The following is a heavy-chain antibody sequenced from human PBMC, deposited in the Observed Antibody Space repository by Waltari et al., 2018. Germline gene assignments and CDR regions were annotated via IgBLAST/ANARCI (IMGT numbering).Heavy chain of an antibody. CDR1: GFSLSDRY. CDR2: TRDKAHFYTA. V-gene: IGHV3-72*01. J-gene: IGHJ4*02. CDR3: VRDLVGAPY. D-gene: IGHD1-26*01. Sequence: EVLLVASGGGLVQPGGSLRLSCAASGFSLSDRYMDWVRQAPGKGVEWIGRTRDKAHFYTAEYAASVRGRFTISTDESTNSQYLQMNSLKTEDTAVYYCVRDLVGAPYWGQGTLVTVPS.